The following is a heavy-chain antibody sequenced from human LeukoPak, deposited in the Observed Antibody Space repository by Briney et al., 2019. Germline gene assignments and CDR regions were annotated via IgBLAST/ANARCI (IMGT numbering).Heavy chain of an antibody. CDR3: VRDGYSSGFMLAFNI. CDR1: GFTFSGYW. CDR2: INSDGSST. D-gene: IGHD5-18*01. J-gene: IGHJ3*02. Sequence: GGSLRLSCAASGFTFSGYWMHWVRQAPGKGLVWVSRINSDGSSTSYADSVKGRFTISRDSAKNTLYLQMNSLRAEDTAVYYCVRDGYSSGFMLAFNIWGLGTRVTVSS. V-gene: IGHV3-74*01.